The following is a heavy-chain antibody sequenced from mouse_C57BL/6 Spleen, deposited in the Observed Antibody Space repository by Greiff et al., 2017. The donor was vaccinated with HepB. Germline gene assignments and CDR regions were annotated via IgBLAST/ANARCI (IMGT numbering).Heavy chain of an antibody. CDR1: GYTFTSYW. CDR2: IDPSDSET. D-gene: IGHD2-2*01. V-gene: IGHV1-52*01. CDR3: ARWEGYDSYAMDY. Sequence: QVQLQQPGAELVRPGSSVKLSCKASGYTFTSYWMHWVKQRPIQGLEWIGNIDPSDSETHYNQKFKDKATLTVDKSSSTAYMQLSSLTSEDSAVYYCARWEGYDSYAMDYWGQGTSVTVSS. J-gene: IGHJ4*01.